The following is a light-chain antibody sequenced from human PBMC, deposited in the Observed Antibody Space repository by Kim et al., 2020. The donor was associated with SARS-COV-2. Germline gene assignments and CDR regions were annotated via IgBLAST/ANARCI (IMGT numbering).Light chain of an antibody. CDR2: QHD. J-gene: IGLJ2*01. CDR1: KLGDKY. Sequence: VSPGQTARITCSGDKLGDKYAFWYQQEPGQSPVLVMFQHDKRPSGISQRFSGSNSGNTAILTISGTRTIDEADYYCQAWDSSAAVFGGGTQLTVL. V-gene: IGLV3-1*01. CDR3: QAWDSSAAV.